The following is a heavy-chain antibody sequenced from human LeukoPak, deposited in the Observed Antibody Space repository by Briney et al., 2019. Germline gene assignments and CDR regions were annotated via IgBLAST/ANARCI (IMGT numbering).Heavy chain of an antibody. V-gene: IGHV4-59*01. CDR3: ARGGYYGSGNDFRFDP. Sequence: PSETLSLTCTVSGGSINSYYWSWIRQPPGKGLESIGYIQYTGSTNYNPSLKSRVTISVDTSKNQFSLKLSSVTAADTAIYYCARGGYYGSGNDFRFDPWGQGTLVTVSS. D-gene: IGHD3-10*01. J-gene: IGHJ5*02. CDR1: GGSINSYY. CDR2: IQYTGST.